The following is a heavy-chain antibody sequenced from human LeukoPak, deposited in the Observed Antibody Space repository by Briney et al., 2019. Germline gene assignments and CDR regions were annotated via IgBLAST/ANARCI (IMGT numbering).Heavy chain of an antibody. CDR1: GGSISSYY. J-gene: IGHJ6*02. CDR2: IYYSGST. Sequence: SETLSLTCTVSGGSISSYYWSWIRQPPGKGLEWIGYIYYSGSTNYNPSLKSRVTISVDTSKNQFSLKLSSVTAADTAVYHCASTGPAASTYYYGMDVWGQGTTVTVSS. V-gene: IGHV4-59*01. D-gene: IGHD2-2*01. CDR3: ASTGPAASTYYYGMDV.